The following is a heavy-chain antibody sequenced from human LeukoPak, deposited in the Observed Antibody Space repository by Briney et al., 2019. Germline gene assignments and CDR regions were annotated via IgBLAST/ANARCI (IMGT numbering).Heavy chain of an antibody. CDR3: ARGATYYDCWSGYYEDNWFDP. CDR2: INHSGST. Sequence: SETLSLTCAVYGGSFSGYYWSWIRQPPGKGLEWIGEINHSGSTNYNPSLKSRVTISVDTSKNQFSLKLSSVTAADTAVYYCARGATYYDCWSGYYEDNWFDPWGQGTLVTVSS. CDR1: GGSFSGYY. V-gene: IGHV4-34*01. J-gene: IGHJ5*02. D-gene: IGHD3-3*01.